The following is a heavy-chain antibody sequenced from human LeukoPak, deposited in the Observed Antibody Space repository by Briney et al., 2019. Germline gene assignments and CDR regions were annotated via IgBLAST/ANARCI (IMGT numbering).Heavy chain of an antibody. CDR2: IYSGGST. Sequence: GGSLRLSCAASGFIVSSNYMSWVRQAPGKGLEWVSVIYSGGSTYYADSVKGRFTISRHNSKNTLYLQMNSLRAEDTAVYYCARDLRYCSSTSCPYYYYYGMDVWGQGTTVTVSS. CDR3: ARDLRYCSSTSCPYYYYYGMDV. V-gene: IGHV3-53*04. J-gene: IGHJ6*02. D-gene: IGHD2-2*01. CDR1: GFIVSSNY.